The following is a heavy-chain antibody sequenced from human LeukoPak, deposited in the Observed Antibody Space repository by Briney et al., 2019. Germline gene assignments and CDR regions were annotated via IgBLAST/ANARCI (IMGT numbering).Heavy chain of an antibody. V-gene: IGHV3-48*03. J-gene: IGHJ4*02. CDR2: ISSSGSDI. Sequence: AGGSLRLSCTASGFTFSDYGMSWVRQAPGKGLEWVSYISSSGSDIYYADSVKGRFTISSDNAKNSLYLQMNSLRVEDTAVYYCARAQLLRLENFLDYWGQGTLVTVSS. CDR3: ARAQLLRLENFLDY. CDR1: GFTFSDYG. D-gene: IGHD1-26*01.